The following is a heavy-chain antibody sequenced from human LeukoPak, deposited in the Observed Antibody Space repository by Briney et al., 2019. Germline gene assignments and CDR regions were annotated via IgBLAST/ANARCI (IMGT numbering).Heavy chain of an antibody. CDR2: MYYSGST. J-gene: IGHJ6*02. D-gene: IGHD3-10*01. V-gene: IGHV4-59*11. CDR1: GGSISSHY. CDR3: ARITRGHYYGMDV. Sequence: SETLSLTCTVSGGSISSHYWGWTRQPPGKGLEWIAFMYYSGSTNYNPSLKSRVTISLDTSKNQLSLKVSSVTAADTAVYYCARITRGHYYGMDVWGQGTTVTVSS.